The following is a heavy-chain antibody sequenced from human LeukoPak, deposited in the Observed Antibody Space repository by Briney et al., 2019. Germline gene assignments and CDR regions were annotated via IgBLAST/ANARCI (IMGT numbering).Heavy chain of an antibody. Sequence: GGSLRLSCAASGFSFSTYWMSWVRQTPEKGLEFVANINQDASVRNYMDSLKGRCTISRDNAKKSVYLEINSLRADDTAVYYCARDPGSSSFDLWGQGTLVTVSS. V-gene: IGHV3-7*01. CDR1: GFSFSTYW. CDR3: ARDPGSSSFDL. J-gene: IGHJ4*02. D-gene: IGHD6-13*01. CDR2: INQDASVR.